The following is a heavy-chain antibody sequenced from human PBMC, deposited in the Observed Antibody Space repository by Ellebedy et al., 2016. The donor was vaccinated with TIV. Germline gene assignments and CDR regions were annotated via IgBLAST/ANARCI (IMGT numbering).Heavy chain of an antibody. CDR1: GYTFTSYD. J-gene: IGHJ6*03. Sequence: ASVKVSCXASGYTFTSYDINWVRQATGQGLEWMGWMNPNSGNTGYAQKFQGRVTMTRNTSISTAYMELSSLRSEDTAVYYCARAGIRGKYSSSWYGGFYYYYYMDVWGKGTTVTVSS. CDR2: MNPNSGNT. CDR3: ARAGIRGKYSSSWYGGFYYYYYMDV. D-gene: IGHD6-13*01. V-gene: IGHV1-8*02.